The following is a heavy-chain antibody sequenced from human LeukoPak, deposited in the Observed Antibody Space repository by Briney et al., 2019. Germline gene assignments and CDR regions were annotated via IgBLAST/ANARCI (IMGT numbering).Heavy chain of an antibody. CDR2: MNPNSGNT. D-gene: IGHD6-13*01. J-gene: IGHJ6*03. Sequence: GASVKVSCKASGYTFTSYDINWVRQATGQGLEWMGWMNPNSGNTGYAQKFQGRVTMTRNTSISTAYMELSSLRSEDTAVYYCARGRGKQQLVHYYYMDVWGKGTTVTVSS. V-gene: IGHV1-8*01. CDR1: GYTFTSYD. CDR3: ARGRGKQQLVHYYYMDV.